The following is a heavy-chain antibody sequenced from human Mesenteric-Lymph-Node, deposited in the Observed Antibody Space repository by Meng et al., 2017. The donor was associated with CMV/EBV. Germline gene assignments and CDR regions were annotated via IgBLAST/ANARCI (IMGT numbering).Heavy chain of an antibody. CDR3: ARDHGSRYCSGGSCQGIDY. J-gene: IGHJ4*02. Sequence: SGGYYGSWIRPHPGKGLEWIGYIYYSGSTYYNPSLKSRVSISVDTSKNQFSLKLSSVTAADTAVYYCARDHGSRYCSGGSCQGIDYWGQGTLVTVSS. D-gene: IGHD2-15*01. CDR2: IYYSGST. V-gene: IGHV4-31*02. CDR1: SGGYY.